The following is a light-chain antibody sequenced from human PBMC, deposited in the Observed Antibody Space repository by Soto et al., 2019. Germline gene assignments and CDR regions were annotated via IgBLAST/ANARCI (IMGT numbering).Light chain of an antibody. J-gene: IGLJ2*01. Sequence: QSVLTQPPSVSGAPGQGVTISCTGSSSNIGAGYDVHWYQQYPGTAPKFLISDRGYRPSGVPARFSVSKSGTSDSLAITGLQAEDEADYYCQSYDTSLSGVVFGGGTQLTVL. CDR3: QSYDTSLSGVV. CDR1: SSNIGAGYD. V-gene: IGLV1-40*01. CDR2: DRG.